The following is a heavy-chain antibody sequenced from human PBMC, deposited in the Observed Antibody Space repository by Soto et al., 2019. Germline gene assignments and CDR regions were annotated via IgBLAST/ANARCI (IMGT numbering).Heavy chain of an antibody. CDR3: ARVTLEGGHDAFDI. J-gene: IGHJ3*02. V-gene: IGHV1-69*13. D-gene: IGHD1-1*01. Sequence: LVKVSCKASGGTFSSYAISWVRQAPGQGLEWMGGIIPIFGTANYAQKFQGRVTITADESTSTAYMELSSLRSEDTAVYYCARVTLEGGHDAFDIWGQGTMVTVSS. CDR1: GGTFSSYA. CDR2: IIPIFGTA.